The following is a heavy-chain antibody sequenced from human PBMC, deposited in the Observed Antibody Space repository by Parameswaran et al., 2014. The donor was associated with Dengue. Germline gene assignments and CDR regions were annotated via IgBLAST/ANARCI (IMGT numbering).Heavy chain of an antibody. V-gene: IGHV1-2*06. CDR3: ARGEWLLHY. J-gene: IGHJ4*02. Sequence: WVRQAPGQGLEWMGRIYPGSGGTNYAQKFQGRVTMTRDTSVNTVYMELTWLRFDDTAVYFCARGEWLLHYWGQGTLVTVSS. D-gene: IGHD3-3*01. CDR2: IYPGSGGT.